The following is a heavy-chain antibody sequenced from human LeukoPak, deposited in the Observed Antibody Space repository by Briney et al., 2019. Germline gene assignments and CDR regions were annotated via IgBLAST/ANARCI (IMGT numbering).Heavy chain of an antibody. D-gene: IGHD6-13*01. J-gene: IGHJ6*03. V-gene: IGHV4-59*01. CDR2: IYYSGST. Sequence: TLSLTCPVSGGSISSYYWSWIRQPPGKGLEWIGYIYYSGSTNYNPSLKSRVTISVDTSKNQFSLKLSSVTAADTAVYYCAREIAAAGTFYYYYMDVWGKGTTVTVSS. CDR1: GGSISSYY. CDR3: AREIAAAGTFYYYYMDV.